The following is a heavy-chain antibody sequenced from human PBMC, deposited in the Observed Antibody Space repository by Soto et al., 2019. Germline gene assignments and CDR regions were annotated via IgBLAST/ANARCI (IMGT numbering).Heavy chain of an antibody. CDR1: GGSISSSSYY. D-gene: IGHD3-10*01. J-gene: IGHJ4*02. CDR2: IYYSGST. CDR3: ARSITMVRGVFDY. Sequence: QLQLQESGPGLVKPSETLSLTCTVSGGSISSSSYYWGWIRQPPGKGLEWIGSIYYSGSTYYNPSPKSRVSISVDTSMNQFSLKLSSVTAAHTAVYYCARSITMVRGVFDYWGQGTLVTVSS. V-gene: IGHV4-39*01.